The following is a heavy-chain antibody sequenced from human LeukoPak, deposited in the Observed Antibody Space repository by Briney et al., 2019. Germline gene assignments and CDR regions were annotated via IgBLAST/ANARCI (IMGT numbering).Heavy chain of an antibody. J-gene: IGHJ3*02. CDR1: GGSISSYY. D-gene: IGHD6-13*01. CDR2: IYYSGST. Sequence: PSETLSLTCTVSGGSISSYYWSWIRQPPGKGLEWIGYIYYSGSTNSNPSLKSRVTISVDTSKNQFSLKLSSVTAADTAVYYCARGQSWMGAFDIWGQGTMVTVSS. CDR3: ARGQSWMGAFDI. V-gene: IGHV4-59*01.